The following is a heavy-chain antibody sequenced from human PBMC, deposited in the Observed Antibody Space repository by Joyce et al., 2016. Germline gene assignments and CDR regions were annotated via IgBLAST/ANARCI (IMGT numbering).Heavy chain of an antibody. CDR2: VDPEDGET. CDR1: GYSFTDYY. Sequence: EVQLVQSGAEVKKHGATVKISCKVPGYSFTDYYMHWVQQAPGKGLEWIGLVDPEDGETFYAEKFQGRVTITAGTSTDTAYMELSSLRSEDTAVYYCATVDYYYGSATPRDYYSYMDVWGKGTTVTVSS. D-gene: IGHD3-10*01. J-gene: IGHJ6*03. V-gene: IGHV1-69-2*01. CDR3: ATVDYYYGSATPRDYYSYMDV.